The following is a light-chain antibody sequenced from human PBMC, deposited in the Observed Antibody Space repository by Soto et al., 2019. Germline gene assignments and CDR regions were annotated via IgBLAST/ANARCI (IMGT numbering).Light chain of an antibody. J-gene: IGKJ5*01. CDR1: QNVRSN. CDR2: GAS. V-gene: IGKV3D-15*01. Sequence: EIVMRQSPATLSVSPGERATLSCRASQNVRSNLSWYQQKPGQAPRLLIYGASTRATGIPDRFSGSGSGTEFTLTISSLQSEDFATYYCQQANSFPITFGQGTRLEIK. CDR3: QQANSFPIT.